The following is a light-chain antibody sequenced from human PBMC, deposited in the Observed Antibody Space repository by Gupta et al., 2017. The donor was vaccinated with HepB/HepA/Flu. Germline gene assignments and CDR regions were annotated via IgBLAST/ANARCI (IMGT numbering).Light chain of an antibody. CDR1: DIGSKS. J-gene: IGLJ3*02. CDR3: QVWDSCTDHHVV. V-gene: IGLV3-21*03. Sequence: SYVLTQPPSVSVAPGKTASITCGGNDIGSKSVHWYQQKPGQAPLLVVYGDSDRPSGIPDRFSGSKSGNTATLTISRVEAGDEADYSCQVWDSCTDHHVVFGGGTKLTVL. CDR2: GDS.